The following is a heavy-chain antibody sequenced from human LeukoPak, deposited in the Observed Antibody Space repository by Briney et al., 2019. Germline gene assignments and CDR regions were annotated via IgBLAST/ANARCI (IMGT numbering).Heavy chain of an antibody. CDR3: ARDPVWFGRGNWFDP. CDR1: GFTFSSYA. J-gene: IGHJ5*02. V-gene: IGHV3-30-3*01. CDR2: ISYDGSNK. Sequence: GGSLRLSCAASGFTFSSYAMHWVRQAPGKGLEWVAVISYDGSNKYYADSVKGRFTVSRDNSKNTLYLQMNSLRAEDTAVYYCARDPVWFGRGNWFDPWGQGTLVTVSS. D-gene: IGHD3-10*01.